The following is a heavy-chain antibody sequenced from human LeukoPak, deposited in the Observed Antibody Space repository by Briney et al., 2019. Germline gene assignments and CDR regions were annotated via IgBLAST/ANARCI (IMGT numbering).Heavy chain of an antibody. V-gene: IGHV3-15*01. CDR3: TTEYYYDNSGLFDY. CDR1: GFTFSNAW. Sequence: GGSLRLSCAVSGFTFSNAWMSWVRQAPGKGLEWVGRVKKKTDGGTTDYAAPVKGRFTTSRDDSKNTLYLQMNSLKTEDTAVYYCTTEYYYDNSGLFDYWGQGTLVTVSS. J-gene: IGHJ4*02. CDR2: VKKKTDGGTT. D-gene: IGHD3-22*01.